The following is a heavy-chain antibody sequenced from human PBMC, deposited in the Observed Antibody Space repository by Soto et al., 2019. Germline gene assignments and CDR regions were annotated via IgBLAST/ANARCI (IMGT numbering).Heavy chain of an antibody. CDR1: GFTSSSQA. Sequence: PGGSLRLSCAASGFTSSSQAMSWVRQPPGKGLEWVSGISGSGGSTYYADSVKVRFTISRDKTKNTLYLEMKSLRVGDTAVYYCATRIWGEFSLGPTFDYWGQGTLVTVSS. CDR3: ATRIWGEFSLGPTFDY. V-gene: IGHV3-23*01. J-gene: IGHJ4*02. D-gene: IGHD3-16*02. CDR2: ISGSGGST.